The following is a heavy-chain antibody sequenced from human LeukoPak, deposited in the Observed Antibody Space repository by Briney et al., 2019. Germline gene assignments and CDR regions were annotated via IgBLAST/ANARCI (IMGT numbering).Heavy chain of an antibody. CDR1: GDSISSTNYF. CDR2: IYYSGST. V-gene: IGHV4-39*07. CDR3: ASLAGSQSGDDAFDI. Sequence: PPETLSLTCTASGDSISSTNYFWGWIRQPPGKGLEWIGSIYYSGSTYYNPSLKSRVTISVDTSKNQFSLKLSSVTAADTAVYYCASLAGSQSGDDAFDIWGQGTMVTVSS. D-gene: IGHD3-10*01. J-gene: IGHJ3*02.